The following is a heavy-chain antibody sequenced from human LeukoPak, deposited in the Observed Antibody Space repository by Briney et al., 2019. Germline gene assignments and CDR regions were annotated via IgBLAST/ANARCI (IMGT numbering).Heavy chain of an antibody. CDR1: GFTFSSYA. CDR2: ISGSGGST. J-gene: IGHJ6*02. CDR3: VKDGYGSGSYYLPLYYYYYGMDV. Sequence: PGGSLRLSCAASGFTFSSYAMSWVRQAPGKGLEWVSAISGSGGSTYYADSVKGRFTISRDNSKNTLYLQMNSLRAEDTAVYYCVKDGYGSGSYYLPLYYYYYGMDVWGQGTTVTVSS. D-gene: IGHD3-10*01. V-gene: IGHV3-23*01.